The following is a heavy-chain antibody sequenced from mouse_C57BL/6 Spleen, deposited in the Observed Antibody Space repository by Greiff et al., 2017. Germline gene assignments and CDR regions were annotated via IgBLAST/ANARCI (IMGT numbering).Heavy chain of an antibody. CDR1: GYTFTSYW. CDR2: IDPSDSYT. D-gene: IGHD4-1*01. Sequence: QVQLQQPGAELVMPGASVKLSCKASGYTFTSYWMHWVKQRPGQGLEWIGEIDPSDSYTNYNQKFKGKSTLTVDKSSSTAYMQLSSLTSEDSAVYYCARSLGLARHWDFDYWGQGTTLTVSS. J-gene: IGHJ2*01. CDR3: ARSLGLARHWDFDY. V-gene: IGHV1-69*01.